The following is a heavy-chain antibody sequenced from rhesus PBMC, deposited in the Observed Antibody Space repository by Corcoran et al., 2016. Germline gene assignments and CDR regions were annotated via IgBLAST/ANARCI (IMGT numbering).Heavy chain of an antibody. CDR1: GVSFRSYW. J-gene: IGHJ4*01. CDR2: INGNRGSN. V-gene: IGHV4-80*01. CDR3: ASEYCTGSGCYIDY. D-gene: IGHD2-21*01. Sequence: QVQLQESGPGVVKPSETLSLTCAVSGVSFRSYWWICILQPPGPGLEWLGEINGNRGSNNYNHSLKSRVTISKDASKNQFSLKLSSVTAADTAVYYCASEYCTGSGCYIDYWGQGVLVTVSS.